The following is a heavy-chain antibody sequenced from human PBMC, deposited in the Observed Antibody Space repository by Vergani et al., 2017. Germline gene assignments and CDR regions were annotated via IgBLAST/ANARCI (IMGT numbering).Heavy chain of an antibody. J-gene: IGHJ6*02. V-gene: IGHV3-21*01. CDR2: ISSSSSYI. CDR1: GFTFSSYS. CDR3: ARDSSTTGTTDLWDYYYGMDV. Sequence: EVQLVESGGGLVKPGGSLRLSCAASGFTFSSYSMNWVRQAPGKGLEWVSSISSSSSYIYYADSVKGRFTISRDNAKNSLYLQMNSLRAEDTAVYYCARDSSTTGTTDLWDYYYGMDVWGQGTTVTVSS. D-gene: IGHD1-1*01.